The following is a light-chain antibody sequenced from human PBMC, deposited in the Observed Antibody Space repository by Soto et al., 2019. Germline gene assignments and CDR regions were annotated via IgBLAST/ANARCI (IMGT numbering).Light chain of an antibody. J-gene: IGKJ1*01. CDR3: QQYGGSPRT. V-gene: IGKV3-20*01. CDR2: GAS. CDR1: QSINSF. Sequence: EIVLTQSPGTLSLSPGEGATLSCMASQSINSFLAWYRQRRGQAPRLLIHGASNRATGIPDRFSGSGSGPDFTLTISRLEPEDFAVYYCQQYGGSPRTFGQGTKVEVK.